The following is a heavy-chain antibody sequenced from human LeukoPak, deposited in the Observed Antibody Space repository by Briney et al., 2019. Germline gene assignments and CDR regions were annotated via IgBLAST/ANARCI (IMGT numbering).Heavy chain of an antibody. V-gene: IGHV3-23*01. CDR2: ISSSGSST. Sequence: GGSLRLSCAASGLTFSSYAMSWVRQAPGKGLEWVSGISSSGSSTYYADSVKGRFTISRDNSKNTLYLQMNSLRAEDTAVYYCARSAGYTSGWYPYWGQGTLATVSS. CDR1: GLTFSSYA. J-gene: IGHJ4*02. CDR3: ARSAGYTSGWYPY. D-gene: IGHD6-19*01.